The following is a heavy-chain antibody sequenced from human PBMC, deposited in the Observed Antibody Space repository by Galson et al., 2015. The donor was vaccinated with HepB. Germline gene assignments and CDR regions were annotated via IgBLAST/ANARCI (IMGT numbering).Heavy chain of an antibody. D-gene: IGHD1-7*01. V-gene: IGHV3-15*01. J-gene: IGHJ4*02. CDR1: GFTFSNAW. CDR3: TATGLTEITGTNH. Sequence: SLRLSCAASGFTFSNAWMSWVRQAPGKGLEWVGRIKSKTDGGTTDYAAPVKGRFTISRDDSKNTLYLQMNSLKTEDTAVYYCTATGLTEITGTNHWGQGTLVTVSS. CDR2: IKSKTDGGTT.